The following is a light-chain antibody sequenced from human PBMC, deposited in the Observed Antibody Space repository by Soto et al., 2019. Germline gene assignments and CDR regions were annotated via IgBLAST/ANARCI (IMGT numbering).Light chain of an antibody. CDR2: GAF. J-gene: IGKJ2*01. V-gene: IGKV3-20*01. CDR3: QQYGTSPYT. CDR1: QSVRNNY. Sequence: EFVLTQSPGTLSLSPGERATLSCRASQSVRNNYLAWYQQRRGRAPRLLIYGAFNRPAGIPDKFSGSGSRTDFTLTISRLEAEDFAVYYCQQYGTSPYTFGQGTKLEIK.